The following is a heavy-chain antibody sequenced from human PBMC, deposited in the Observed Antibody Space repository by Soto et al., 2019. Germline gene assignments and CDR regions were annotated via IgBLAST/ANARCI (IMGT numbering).Heavy chain of an antibody. V-gene: IGHV1-2*02. CDR2: FNPNSGDT. J-gene: IGHJ3*02. CDR3: AREGGGIAAAGAGNDAFDI. D-gene: IGHD6-13*01. CDR1: GYTLSDYY. Sequence: QAQLVQSGAAVKKPGASVKVSCKASGYTLSDYYMQWVRQAPGQGLEWMGWFNPNSGDTNYAQKFQGRVTMTRDTSIATASMELSSLKSDDTAVYYCAREGGGIAAAGAGNDAFDIWGQGTMVTVSS.